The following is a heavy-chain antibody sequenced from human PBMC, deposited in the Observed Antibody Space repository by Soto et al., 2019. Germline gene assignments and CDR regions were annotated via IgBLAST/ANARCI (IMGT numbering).Heavy chain of an antibody. J-gene: IGHJ3*02. CDR2: IIPIFGTA. D-gene: IGHD3-22*01. CDR3: ARVMGEGYYDSSGYFLGAFDI. CDR1: GCTFSSYA. V-gene: IGHV1-69*13. Sequence: SVKVSCKASGCTFSSYAISWVRQAPGQGLEWMGGIIPIFGTANYAQKFQGRVTITADESTSTAYMELSSLRSEDTAVYYCARVMGEGYYDSSGYFLGAFDIWGQGTMVTVSS.